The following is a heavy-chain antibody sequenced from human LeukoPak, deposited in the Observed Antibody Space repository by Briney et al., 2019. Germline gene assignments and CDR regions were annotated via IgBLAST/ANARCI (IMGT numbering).Heavy chain of an antibody. J-gene: IGHJ4*02. V-gene: IGHV3-11*06. D-gene: IGHD2-2*01. Sequence: PGGSLRLSCAASGFTFSDYYMSWIRQAPGKGLEWVSYISSSSSYTNYADSVKGRFTISRDNSKNTLYLQMNSLRAEDTAVYYCARHRGYCSSTSCYPYYFDYWGQGTLVTVSS. CDR1: GFTFSDYY. CDR3: ARHRGYCSSTSCYPYYFDY. CDR2: ISSSSSYT.